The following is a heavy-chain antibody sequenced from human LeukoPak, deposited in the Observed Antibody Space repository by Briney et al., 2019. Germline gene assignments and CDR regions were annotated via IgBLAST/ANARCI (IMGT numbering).Heavy chain of an antibody. CDR1: GFTFSSYW. CDR3: ARGDKFSGDY. CDR2: INQDGREK. J-gene: IGHJ4*02. D-gene: IGHD2-15*01. V-gene: IGHV3-7*04. Sequence: GGSLRLSCAASGFTFSSYWMSWARQAPGKGLEWVANINQDGREKYYVDSVKGRFTISRDNAKNSLYLQMNSLRAKDTAVYFCARGDKFSGDYWGQGTLVTVSS.